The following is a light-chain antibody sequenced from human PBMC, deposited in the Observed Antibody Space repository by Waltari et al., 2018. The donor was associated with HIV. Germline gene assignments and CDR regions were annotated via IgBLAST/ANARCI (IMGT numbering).Light chain of an antibody. CDR1: SFLTQY. V-gene: IGLV3-25*03. Sequence: SSALTQPPSASASPRETASITCSGASFLTQYAYWYQQKPGQAPVLVIYKDSERPSGIPERFSGSSSGTTVTLTISGVQAEDEADYYCQSADSSGTYVVFGGGTKLTVL. CDR3: QSADSSGTYVV. J-gene: IGLJ2*01. CDR2: KDS.